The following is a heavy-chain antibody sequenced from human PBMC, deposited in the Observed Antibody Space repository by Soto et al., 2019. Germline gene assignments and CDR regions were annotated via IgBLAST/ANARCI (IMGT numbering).Heavy chain of an antibody. CDR2: INSDGSST. CDR3: ARGPYSTATPYYYYYYYMDV. V-gene: IGHV3-74*01. CDR1: GFTFSSYW. J-gene: IGHJ6*03. Sequence: GGSLRLSCAASGFTFSSYWMHWVRQAPGKGLVWVSRINSDGSSTSYADSVKGRFTISRDNAKNTLYLQMNSLRAEDTAVYYCARGPYSTATPYYYYYYYMDVWGKGTTVTVSS. D-gene: IGHD6-13*01.